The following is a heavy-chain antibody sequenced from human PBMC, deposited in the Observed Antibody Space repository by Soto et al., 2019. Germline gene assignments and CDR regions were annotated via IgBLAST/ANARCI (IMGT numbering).Heavy chain of an antibody. J-gene: IGHJ4*02. CDR3: ARVKVMVAATPGRYYFDY. D-gene: IGHD2-15*01. CDR2: IYYSGST. CDR1: GGSISSGGYY. Sequence: QVQLQESGPGLVKPSQTLSLTCTVSGGSISSGGYYWSWIRQHPGKVLEWIGNIYYSGSTYYNPSLTSRVTISVDTSKNQFSLKLSSVTAADTAVYYCARVKVMVAATPGRYYFDYWGQGTLVTVSS. V-gene: IGHV4-31*03.